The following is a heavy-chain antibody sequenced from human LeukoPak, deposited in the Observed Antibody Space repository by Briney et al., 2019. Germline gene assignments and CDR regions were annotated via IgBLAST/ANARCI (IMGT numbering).Heavy chain of an antibody. D-gene: IGHD3-10*01. J-gene: IGHJ4*02. CDR2: IIPILGIA. CDR3: ASAIWFGELIRDY. Sequence: SVKVSRKASGGTFSSYAISWVRQAPGQGLEWMGRIIPILGIANYAQKFQGRVTITADKSTSTAYMELSSLRSEDTAVYYCASAIWFGELIRDYWGQGTLVTVSS. V-gene: IGHV1-69*04. CDR1: GGTFSSYA.